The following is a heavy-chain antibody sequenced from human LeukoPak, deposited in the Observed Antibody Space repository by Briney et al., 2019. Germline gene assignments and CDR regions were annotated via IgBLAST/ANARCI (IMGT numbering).Heavy chain of an antibody. J-gene: IGHJ6*03. CDR3: ARVEEGYGSGRREDYYYYYMDV. V-gene: IGHV4-38-2*02. CDR2: IYHSGST. CDR1: GYSISRGYY. Sequence: SETLSLTCTVSGYSISRGYYWGWIRQPPGKGLEWVGSIYHSGSTYYNPSLKSRVTVSVDTSKNQFSLKLTSMTAADTAVYFCARVEEGYGSGRREDYYYYYMDVWGKGTTVTLSS. D-gene: IGHD3-10*01.